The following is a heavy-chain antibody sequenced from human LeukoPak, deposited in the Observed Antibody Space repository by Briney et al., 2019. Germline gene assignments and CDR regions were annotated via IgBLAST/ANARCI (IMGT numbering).Heavy chain of an antibody. V-gene: IGHV4-34*01. Sequence: SETLSLTCAVYGGSFSGYYWSWIRQPPGKGLEWIGEINHSGSTNYNPSLKSRVTISVDTSKDQFSLKLSSVTAADTAVYYCARGGSSYPDQIYYFDYWGQGTLVTVSS. J-gene: IGHJ4*02. CDR2: INHSGST. D-gene: IGHD6-6*01. CDR3: ARGGSSYPDQIYYFDY. CDR1: GGSFSGYY.